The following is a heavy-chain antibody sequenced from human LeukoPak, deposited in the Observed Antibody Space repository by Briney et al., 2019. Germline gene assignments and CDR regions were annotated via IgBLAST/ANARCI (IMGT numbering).Heavy chain of an antibody. CDR3: AKRGGSYWFDP. J-gene: IGHJ5*02. Sequence: GRSLRPSCAASGFTFSSYGMPWVRQAPGKGLEWVAVISYDGSNKYYADSVKGRFTISRDNSKNTLYLQMNSLRAEDTAVYYCAKRGGSYWFDPWGQGTLVTVSS. CDR2: ISYDGSNK. D-gene: IGHD1-26*01. CDR1: GFTFSSYG. V-gene: IGHV3-30*18.